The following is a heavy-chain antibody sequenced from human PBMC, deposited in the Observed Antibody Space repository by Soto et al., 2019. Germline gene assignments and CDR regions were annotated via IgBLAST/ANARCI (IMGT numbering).Heavy chain of an antibody. D-gene: IGHD2-15*01. CDR1: VLSFIGYY. CDR2: INHSGST. CDR3: ARGRDVVVVADRRNNWLEH. J-gene: IGHJ5*02. V-gene: IGHV4-34*01. Sequence: PSETLSLTCAFYVLSFIGYYCSLIRQPPVKWLEWIGEINHSGSTNYNPSLKSRVAISVDTSKNQFSLKLSSVTAADTAVYYCARGRDVVVVADRRNNWLEHWGQRTMVSVS.